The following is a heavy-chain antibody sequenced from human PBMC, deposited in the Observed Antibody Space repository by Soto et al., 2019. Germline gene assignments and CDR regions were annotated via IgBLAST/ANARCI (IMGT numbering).Heavy chain of an antibody. Sequence: SVKVSCKASGGTFSSYAISWVRQAPGQGLEWMGGIIPIFGTANYAQKFQGRVTITADKSTSTAYMELSSLRSEDTAVYYCAVGATTDCYYGMDVWGQGTTVTVSS. V-gene: IGHV1-69*06. CDR3: AVGATTDCYYGMDV. J-gene: IGHJ6*02. CDR2: IIPIFGTA. CDR1: GGTFSSYA. D-gene: IGHD1-26*01.